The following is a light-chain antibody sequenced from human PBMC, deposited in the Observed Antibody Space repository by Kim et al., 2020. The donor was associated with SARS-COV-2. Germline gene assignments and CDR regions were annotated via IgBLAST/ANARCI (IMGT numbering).Light chain of an antibody. J-gene: IGKJ5*01. CDR1: QGISSY. V-gene: IGKV1-9*01. Sequence: ASVGDRVTIACRATQGISSYLAWYQQKPGKAPKVLIYAASTLQSGVPSRFSGSGSGTEFILTISSLQPEDFATYYCQQLDSYPLTFGQGTRLEIK. CDR3: QQLDSYPLT. CDR2: AAS.